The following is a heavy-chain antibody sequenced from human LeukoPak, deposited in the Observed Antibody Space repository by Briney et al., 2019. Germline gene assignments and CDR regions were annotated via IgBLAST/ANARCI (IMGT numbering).Heavy chain of an antibody. CDR2: INVYNGKT. CDR1: GYTFTIYG. V-gene: IGHV1-18*01. D-gene: IGHD3-22*01. J-gene: IGHJ4*02. Sequence: ASVTVSFTASGYTFTIYGISWVRQVPGQGLGWMGWINVYNGKTNYAQRLQDRVTMTTDTSTSTAYMELRSLTSDDTAVYYCARSRYYYDSSAYSGLDYWGQGTLVTVSS. CDR3: ARSRYYYDSSAYSGLDY.